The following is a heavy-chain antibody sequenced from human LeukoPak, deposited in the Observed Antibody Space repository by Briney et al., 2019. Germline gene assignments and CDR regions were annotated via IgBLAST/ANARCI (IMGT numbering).Heavy chain of an antibody. CDR3: AKDGSYVDTAMVDY. J-gene: IGHJ4*02. CDR2: ISGSGGST. CDR1: GFPVYTNS. V-gene: IGHV3-23*01. Sequence: PGGSLRLSCAVSGFPVYTNSMNWVRQVPGKGLEWVSAISGSGGSTYYADSVKGRFTISRDNSKNTLYLQMNSLRAEDTAVYYCAKDGSYVDTAMVDYWDQGTLVTVSS. D-gene: IGHD5-18*01.